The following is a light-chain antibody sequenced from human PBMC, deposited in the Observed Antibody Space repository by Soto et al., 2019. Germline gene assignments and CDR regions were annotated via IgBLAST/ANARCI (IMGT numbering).Light chain of an antibody. CDR3: QHYFTPPPA. J-gene: IGKJ1*01. CDR1: QNVLYSVNNKNY. CDR2: WAS. V-gene: IGKV4-1*01. Sequence: DIVVTQSPASLAVSLGERATINCRTSQNVLYSVNNKNYIAWYQQKPGQPPKLFIYWASTRESGVPDRFSGSGSGTDFTLTISSLQAEDVAVYYCQHYFTPPPAFGQGTKVEVK.